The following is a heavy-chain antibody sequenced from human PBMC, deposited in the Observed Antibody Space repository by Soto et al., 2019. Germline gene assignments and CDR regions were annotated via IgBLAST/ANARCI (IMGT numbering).Heavy chain of an antibody. CDR3: VDARGRLVGFDY. Sequence: QVQLQQWGAGLLKPSETLSLTCAVNSESLSGYYWSWIRQSPGKGLEWIGEIDGSGNTNYSPSLRSRVAMSVDTSKNHFSLNLNSVSAADTAAYYCVDARGRLVGFDYWGQGTLVTVSS. D-gene: IGHD1-26*01. V-gene: IGHV4-34*01. CDR1: SESLSGYY. CDR2: IDGSGNT. J-gene: IGHJ4*02.